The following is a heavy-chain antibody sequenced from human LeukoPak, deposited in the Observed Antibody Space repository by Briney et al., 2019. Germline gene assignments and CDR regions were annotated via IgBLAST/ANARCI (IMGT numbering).Heavy chain of an antibody. D-gene: IGHD2-21*01. CDR3: ARDGPGCGGDCPLF. CDR2: INPNSGGT. V-gene: IGHV1-2*02. J-gene: IGHJ4*02. CDR1: GYTFTGYY. Sequence: ASVKVSCKASGYTFTGYYMHWVRQVPGQGLEWMGWINPNSGGTNYAQKFQGRVTMTRDTSISTAYMELSRLRSDDTAVYYCARDGPGCGGDCPLFWGQGTLVTVSS.